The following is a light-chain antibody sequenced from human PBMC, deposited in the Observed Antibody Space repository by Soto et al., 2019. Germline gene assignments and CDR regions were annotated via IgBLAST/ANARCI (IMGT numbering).Light chain of an antibody. V-gene: IGKV1-5*03. CDR3: QHYNDYSWT. CDR2: NTS. Sequence: DIHMTQSPSTLSASVGDRVTITCRASQSISVWLAWYQQKPGKAPNLLIYNTSSLETGFPSRFSGSGSGTEFTLTISSLQPDDFATYYCQHYNDYSWTFGQGTKVEIK. CDR1: QSISVW. J-gene: IGKJ1*01.